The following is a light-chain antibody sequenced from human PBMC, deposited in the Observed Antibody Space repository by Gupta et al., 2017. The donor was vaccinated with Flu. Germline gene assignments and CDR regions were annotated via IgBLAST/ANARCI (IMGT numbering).Light chain of an antibody. V-gene: IGLV1-47*02. CDR3: AARDDSRNGFL. Sequence: QSVLTQPPSASGPPGQRVTISCSGSSSNIGSNYVSWYQQLPGPAPKLLIYSNNQRPSGVPDRFSGSNSGTTASLTITGLPAEDEADYYCAARDDSRNGFLFGGGTKLTVL. CDR2: SNN. CDR1: SSNIGSNY. J-gene: IGLJ3*02.